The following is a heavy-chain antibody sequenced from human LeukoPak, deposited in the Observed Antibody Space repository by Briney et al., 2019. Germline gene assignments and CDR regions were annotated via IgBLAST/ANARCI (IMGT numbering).Heavy chain of an antibody. J-gene: IGHJ4*02. CDR1: GFTFSRYA. CDR2: ISGSGDST. CDR3: ARDALYCSGSSCYRPF. D-gene: IGHD2-15*01. V-gene: IGHV3-23*01. Sequence: PGGFLRLSCAASGFTFSRYAMSWVRQAPGKGLEWVSGISGSGDSTYYANSVKGRFTISRDNSKNTLYLQMNSLRAEDTAIYFCARDALYCSGSSCYRPFGGQGTLVTVSS.